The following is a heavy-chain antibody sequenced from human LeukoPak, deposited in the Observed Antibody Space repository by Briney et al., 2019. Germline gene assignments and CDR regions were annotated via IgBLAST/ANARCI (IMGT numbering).Heavy chain of an antibody. J-gene: IGHJ6*03. Sequence: SETLSLTCTVSGGSINNYYWSWIRQPPGKGLEWIGYIHYSGSTNYNPSLKSRVTISVDTSKNQFSLKLSSVTAADTAVYYCTRGSIAYYYMDVWGKGTTVTISS. CDR3: TRGSIAYYYMDV. D-gene: IGHD3-22*01. V-gene: IGHV4-59*01. CDR1: GGSINNYY. CDR2: IHYSGST.